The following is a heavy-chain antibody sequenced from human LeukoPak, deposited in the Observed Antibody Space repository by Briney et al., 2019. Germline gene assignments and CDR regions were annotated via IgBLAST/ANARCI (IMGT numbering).Heavy chain of an antibody. Sequence: PGGSLSLSCADSGFTVSSNYMSWVRQAPGKGLEWVSVIYSGGSTYYADSVKGRFTISRDNSKHTLYLQMNSLRAEDTAVYYCATRLYCSGGSCYYYYGMDVWGQGTTVTVSS. V-gene: IGHV3-53*01. CDR2: IYSGGST. CDR3: ATRLYCSGGSCYYYYGMDV. J-gene: IGHJ6*02. D-gene: IGHD2-15*01. CDR1: GFTVSSNY.